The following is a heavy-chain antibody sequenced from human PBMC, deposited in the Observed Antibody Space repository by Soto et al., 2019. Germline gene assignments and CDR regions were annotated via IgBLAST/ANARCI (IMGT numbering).Heavy chain of an antibody. CDR2: INTDGSST. Sequence: GGSLRLSCAASGFTFSSYWMHWVRQVPGKGLVWVSRINTDGSSTSYADSVKGRFTISRDNAKNTLYLQMNSVRVEDTAVYYCARDPPVLEGNDSSGYPFDYWGQGTPVTVSS. V-gene: IGHV3-74*01. J-gene: IGHJ4*02. D-gene: IGHD3-22*01. CDR3: ARDPPVLEGNDSSGYPFDY. CDR1: GFTFSSYW.